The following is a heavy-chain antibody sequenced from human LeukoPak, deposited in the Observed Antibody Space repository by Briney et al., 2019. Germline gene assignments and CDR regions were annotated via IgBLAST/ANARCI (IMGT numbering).Heavy chain of an antibody. CDR2: IYSGGST. Sequence: WGSLRLSCAASGFTVSGNYMSWVRQAPGKGLEWVTIIYSGGSTYYADSVKGRFTISRDNAKNTMFLQMNGLRGEDTAIYYCARVIEARHFDYWGQGTLVTVSS. V-gene: IGHV3-66*01. D-gene: IGHD6-6*01. J-gene: IGHJ4*02. CDR3: ARVIEARHFDY. CDR1: GFTVSGNY.